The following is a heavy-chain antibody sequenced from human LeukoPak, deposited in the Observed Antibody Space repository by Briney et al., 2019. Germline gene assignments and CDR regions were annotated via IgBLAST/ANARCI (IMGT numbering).Heavy chain of an antibody. Sequence: PGGSLRLSCAASGFTFSSYEMNWVRQAPGKGLEWVSYISSSGSTIYYADSVKGRFTISRDNAKNTLYLQMNSLRAEDTAVYYCAKSRSDVVDYWGQGTLVTVSS. J-gene: IGHJ4*02. CDR1: GFTFSSYE. D-gene: IGHD3-3*01. V-gene: IGHV3-48*03. CDR3: AKSRSDVVDY. CDR2: ISSSGSTI.